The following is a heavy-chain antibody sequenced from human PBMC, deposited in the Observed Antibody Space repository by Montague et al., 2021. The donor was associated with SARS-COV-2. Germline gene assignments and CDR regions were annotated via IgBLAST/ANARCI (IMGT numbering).Heavy chain of an antibody. Sequence: SETLSLTCTVSCGSIISSSYYWGWIRQPPGKGLEWIGSIYYSGSTYYNPSLKSRVTISVDTSKNQFSLKLSSVTAADTAVYYCARDTRITVIVVVQGYGMDVWGQGTTVTVSS. D-gene: IGHD3-22*01. J-gene: IGHJ6*02. CDR2: IYYSGST. V-gene: IGHV4-39*07. CDR3: ARDTRITVIVVVQGYGMDV. CDR1: CGSIISSSYY.